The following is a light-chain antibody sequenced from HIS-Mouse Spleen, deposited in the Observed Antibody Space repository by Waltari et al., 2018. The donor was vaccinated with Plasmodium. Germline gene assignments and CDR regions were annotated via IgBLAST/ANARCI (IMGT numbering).Light chain of an antibody. V-gene: IGLV2-23*01. Sequence: QSALTQPASVSGSPGQSITIPFTGTSSDVGRYNLFSWYQQHPGKAPKLMIYEGSKRPSGVSNRFSGSKSGNTASLTISGLQAEDEADYYCCSYAGSSTLVFGGGTKLTVL. CDR2: EGS. CDR3: CSYAGSSTLV. J-gene: IGLJ2*01. CDR1: SSDVGRYNL.